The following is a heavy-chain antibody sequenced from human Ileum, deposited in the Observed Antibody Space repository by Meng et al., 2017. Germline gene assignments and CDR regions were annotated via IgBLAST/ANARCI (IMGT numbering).Heavy chain of an antibody. Sequence: ASVKVSCKASGHTFTTYAIHWVRQAPGQRLEWMGWINAGNGNTKYSQKFQDRVTITRDTSARTAYMDLSSLRSEDTAVYYCARDKAYHGDYVEGNWFDPWGQGTLVTVSS. CDR3: ARDKAYHGDYVEGNWFDP. D-gene: IGHD4-17*01. V-gene: IGHV1-3*01. CDR2: INAGNGNT. J-gene: IGHJ5*02. CDR1: GHTFTTYA.